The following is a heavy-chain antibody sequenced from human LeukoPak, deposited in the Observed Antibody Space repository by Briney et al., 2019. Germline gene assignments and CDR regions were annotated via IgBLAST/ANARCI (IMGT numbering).Heavy chain of an antibody. J-gene: IGHJ4*02. Sequence: ASVKVSCKASGYTFTSYGISWVRQAPGQGLEWMGWISAYNGNTNYAQKLQGRVTMTTDTSTSTAHMELRSLRSDDTAVYYCARAKGFYGYCSGGSCYYFDYWGQGTLVTVSS. CDR3: ARAKGFYGYCSGGSCYYFDY. CDR1: GYTFTSYG. D-gene: IGHD2-15*01. CDR2: ISAYNGNT. V-gene: IGHV1-18*01.